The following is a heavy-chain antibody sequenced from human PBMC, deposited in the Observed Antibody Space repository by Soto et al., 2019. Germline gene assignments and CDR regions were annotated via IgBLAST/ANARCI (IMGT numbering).Heavy chain of an antibody. CDR2: IYYSGST. CDR3: ASCESSSWSMAGFDP. D-gene: IGHD6-13*01. Sequence: SETLSLTCTVSGGSVSSGSYYWSWIRQPPGKGLEWIGYIYYSGSTNYNPSLKSRVTISVDTSKNQFSLKLSSVTAADTAVYYCASCESSSWSMAGFDPWGQGTLVTVSS. J-gene: IGHJ5*02. V-gene: IGHV4-61*01. CDR1: GGSVSSGSYY.